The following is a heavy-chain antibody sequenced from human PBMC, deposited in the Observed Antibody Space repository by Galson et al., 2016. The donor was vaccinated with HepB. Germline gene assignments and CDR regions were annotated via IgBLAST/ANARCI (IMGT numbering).Heavy chain of an antibody. Sequence: TLSLTCAVSGDSINNGDYSWTWIRQPPGKGLEWIGHIYYTGNTYYSPSLRSRVTMSVDTSKNEISLKVISVSAADTAVYFCARGLQALNSTWFRYWGPGTPVTVSS. CDR1: GDSINNGDYS. CDR2: IYYTGNT. J-gene: IGHJ4*02. V-gene: IGHV4-30-2*03. D-gene: IGHD2-2*01. CDR3: ARGLQALNSTWFRY.